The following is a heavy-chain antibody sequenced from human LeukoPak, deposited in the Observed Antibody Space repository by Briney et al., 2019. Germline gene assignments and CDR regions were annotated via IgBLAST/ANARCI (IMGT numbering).Heavy chain of an antibody. CDR2: INHSGST. J-gene: IGHJ4*02. CDR3: ARAPPGDY. V-gene: IGHV4-34*01. Sequence: PSETLSLTCAVYGGSFSGYYWSWIRQPPGKGLEWIGEINHSGSTNYNPSLKSRVTISVDTSKNQFSLKLSSVTAADTAVYYCARAPPGDYWGQGTLVTVSS. CDR1: GGSFSGYY.